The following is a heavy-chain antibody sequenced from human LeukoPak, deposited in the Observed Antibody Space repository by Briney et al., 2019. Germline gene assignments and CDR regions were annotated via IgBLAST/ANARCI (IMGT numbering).Heavy chain of an antibody. CDR3: ARVIGGRDY. V-gene: IGHV1-69*05. Sequence: LVNFSCKASGGTFSSYAISWVRQAPGQGLEWMGRIIPIFGTANYAQKFQGRVTITTDESTSTAYIELSSLRSEDTAVYYCARVIGGRDYWGQGTLVTVSS. J-gene: IGHJ4*02. CDR2: IIPIFGTA. CDR1: GGTFSSYA. D-gene: IGHD1-26*01.